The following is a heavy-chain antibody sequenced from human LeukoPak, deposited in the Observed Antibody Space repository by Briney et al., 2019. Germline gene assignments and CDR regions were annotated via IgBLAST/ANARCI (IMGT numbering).Heavy chain of an antibody. D-gene: IGHD1-14*01. CDR3: ARDIWPATPLNRNWFDP. CDR2: ISSSSSYI. J-gene: IGHJ5*02. Sequence: GGSLRLSCAASGFTFSSYSMNWVRQAPGKGPEWVSSISSSSSYIYYADSVKGRFTISRDNAKNSLYLQMNSLRAEDTAVYYCARDIWPATPLNRNWFDPWGQGTLVTVSS. V-gene: IGHV3-21*01. CDR1: GFTFSSYS.